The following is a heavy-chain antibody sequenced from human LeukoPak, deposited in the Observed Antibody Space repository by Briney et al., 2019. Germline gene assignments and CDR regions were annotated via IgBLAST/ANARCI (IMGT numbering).Heavy chain of an antibody. CDR3: AREVGGWLGDNYYMDV. D-gene: IGHD6-19*01. CDR1: GYTFTSYG. CDR2: ISAYNGNT. J-gene: IGHJ6*03. Sequence: RASVKVSCKASGYTFTSYGISWVRQAPGQGLEWMGWISAYNGNTNYAQKLQGRVTMTTDTSTSTAYMELRSLRSDDTAVYYCAREVGGWLGDNYYMDVWGKGTTVTVSS. V-gene: IGHV1-18*01.